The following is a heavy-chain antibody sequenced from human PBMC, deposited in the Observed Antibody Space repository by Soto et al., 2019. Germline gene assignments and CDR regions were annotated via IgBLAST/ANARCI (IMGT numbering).Heavy chain of an antibody. V-gene: IGHV4-34*01. CDR2: INHSGST. Sequence: PSETLSLTCAVYGGSFSGYYWSWIRQPPGKGLEWIGEINHSGSTNYNPSLKSRVTISVDTSKNQFSLKLSSVTAADTAVYYCARVGFNWNDDYYGMDVWGQRTTVTVSS. J-gene: IGHJ6*02. CDR1: GGSFSGYY. D-gene: IGHD1-20*01. CDR3: ARVGFNWNDDYYGMDV.